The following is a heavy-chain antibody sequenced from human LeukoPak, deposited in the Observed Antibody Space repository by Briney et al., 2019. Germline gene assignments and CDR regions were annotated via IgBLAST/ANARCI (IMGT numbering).Heavy chain of an antibody. D-gene: IGHD3-3*01. CDR2: IYPSGST. CDR3: ARHPRPAIHWYFDL. V-gene: IGHV4-4*09. CDR1: GDSISNYY. J-gene: IGHJ2*01. Sequence: SETLSLTCTISGDSISNYYWSWVRQLPGKGLEWLGYIYPSGSTNYSPSLKSRVTISLDTSKNQFSLNLNSVTAADTAVYYCARHPRPAIHWYFDLWGRGTLVTVSS.